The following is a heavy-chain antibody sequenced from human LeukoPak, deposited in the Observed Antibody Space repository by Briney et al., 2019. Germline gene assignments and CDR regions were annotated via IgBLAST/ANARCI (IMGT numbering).Heavy chain of an antibody. CDR1: GGTFISYT. D-gene: IGHD4-23*01. CDR3: ASNYGGNSGGCGLFDY. Sequence: GASVKVSCKASGGTFISYTISGVRQAPGQGGEWMGRIIPILGIANYAQKFQGRVTITADKSTSTAYMELSSLRSEDTAVYYCASNYGGNSGGCGLFDYWGQGTLVTVSS. V-gene: IGHV1-69*02. CDR2: IIPILGIA. J-gene: IGHJ4*02.